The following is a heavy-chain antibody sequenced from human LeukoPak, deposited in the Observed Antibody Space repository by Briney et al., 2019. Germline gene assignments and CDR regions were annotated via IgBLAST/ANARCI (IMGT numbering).Heavy chain of an antibody. V-gene: IGHV1-46*01. J-gene: IGHJ4*02. Sequence: GASVKVSCKASGYTFTSYYMHWVRQAPGQGLEWMGIINPSGGSTSYAQKFQGRVTMTRDTSTSTVYMELSSLRSEDTAVYYCARAGCSSTSCYRWYSSGWCDYRGQGTLVTVSS. CDR2: INPSGGST. D-gene: IGHD2-2*01. CDR3: ARAGCSSTSCYRWYSSGWCDY. CDR1: GYTFTSYY.